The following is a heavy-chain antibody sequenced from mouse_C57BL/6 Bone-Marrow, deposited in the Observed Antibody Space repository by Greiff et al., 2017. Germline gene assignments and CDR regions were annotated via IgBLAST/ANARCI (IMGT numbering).Heavy chain of an antibody. D-gene: IGHD1-1*01. J-gene: IGHJ2*01. CDR2: IWSGGST. Sequence: VQLQQSGPGLVQPSQSLSITCTVSGFSLTSYGVHWVRQSPGKGLEWLGVIWSGGSTDYNAAFISRLSISKDNSKSQVFFKMNSLQADDTAIYXCARNPPYYYGSSWNYFDYWGQGTTLTVSS. CDR1: GFSLTSYG. CDR3: ARNPPYYYGSSWNYFDY. V-gene: IGHV2-2*01.